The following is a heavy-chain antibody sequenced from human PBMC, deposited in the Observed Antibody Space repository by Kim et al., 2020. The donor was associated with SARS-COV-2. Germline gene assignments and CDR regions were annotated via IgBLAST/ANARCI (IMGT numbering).Heavy chain of an antibody. D-gene: IGHD3-9*01. V-gene: IGHV1-18*01. J-gene: IGHJ4*02. Sequence: ASVKVSCKASGYTFTSYGISWVRQAPGQGLEWMGWISAYNGNTNYAQKLQGRVTMTTDTSTSTAYMELRSLRSDDTAVYYCARMDYDILTGLYLVYYFDYWGQGTLVTVSS. CDR1: GYTFTSYG. CDR3: ARMDYDILTGLYLVYYFDY. CDR2: ISAYNGNT.